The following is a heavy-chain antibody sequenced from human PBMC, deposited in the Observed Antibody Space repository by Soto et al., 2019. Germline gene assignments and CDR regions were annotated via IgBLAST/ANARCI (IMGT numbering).Heavy chain of an antibody. J-gene: IGHJ5*02. Sequence: ETLSLTRTVTGGSITIYYWSWIRQPPGKGREWIGYIYSSGSTNYNPTLKSRVTMSVDTSKNHFSLKLTSVTAADSAVYFCAGDQXGDYEFWSGYRYNWFDPWGQGTLVTVSS. V-gene: IGHV4-59*01. CDR3: AGDQXGDYEFWSGYRYNWFDP. CDR2: IYSSGST. D-gene: IGHD3-3*01. CDR1: GGSITIYY.